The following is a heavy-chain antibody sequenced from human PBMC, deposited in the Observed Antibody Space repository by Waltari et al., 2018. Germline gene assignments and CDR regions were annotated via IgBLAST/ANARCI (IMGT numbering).Heavy chain of an antibody. CDR1: GYTFTSYA. D-gene: IGHD7-27*01. CDR2: INACNGNT. V-gene: IGHV1-3*01. Sequence: QVQLVQSGAEVKKPGASVKVSCKASGYTFTSYAKHWVRQAPGKRLEWMGWINACNGNTKYSQKFQGRVTITADTSTDTAYMELSSLRSEDTAVYYCATLANWGAYYFDYWGQGTLVTVSS. CDR3: ATLANWGAYYFDY. J-gene: IGHJ4*02.